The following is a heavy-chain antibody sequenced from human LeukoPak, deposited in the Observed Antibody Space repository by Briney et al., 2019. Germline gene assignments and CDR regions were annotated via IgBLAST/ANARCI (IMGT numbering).Heavy chain of an antibody. CDR3: ATDKRIAVAGTNYYYGMDD. CDR1: GYTLTELS. V-gene: IGHV1-24*01. D-gene: IGHD6-19*01. Sequence: ASVKVSCKVSGYTLTELSMHWVRQAPGKGLEWMGGFDPEDGETIYAQKFQGRVTMTEDTSTDTAYMELSSLRSEDTAVYYCATDKRIAVAGTNYYYGMDDWGQGTTVTVSS. CDR2: FDPEDGET. J-gene: IGHJ6*02.